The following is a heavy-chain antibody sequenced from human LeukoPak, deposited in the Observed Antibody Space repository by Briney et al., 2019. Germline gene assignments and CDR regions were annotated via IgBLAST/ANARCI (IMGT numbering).Heavy chain of an antibody. D-gene: IGHD3-10*01. Sequence: SETLSLTCTVSGGSISSYYWSWIRQPAGKGLEWIGRIYTSGSTNYNPSLKSRVTMSVDTSKNQFSLKLSSVTAADTAVYYCARGATMVRGVIMGAYYYYYMDVWGKGTTVTVSS. CDR1: GGSISSYY. J-gene: IGHJ6*03. V-gene: IGHV4-4*07. CDR2: IYTSGST. CDR3: ARGATMVRGVIMGAYYYYYMDV.